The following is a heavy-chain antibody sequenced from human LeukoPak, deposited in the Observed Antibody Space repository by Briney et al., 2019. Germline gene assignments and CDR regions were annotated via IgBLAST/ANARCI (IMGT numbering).Heavy chain of an antibody. CDR2: IYYSGST. CDR3: ARLPLSSGSYYYYMDV. J-gene: IGHJ6*03. V-gene: IGHV4-39*01. CDR1: GGSISSSSYY. Sequence: PSEILSLTCTVSGGSISSSSYYWGWIRQPPGKGLEWIGSIYYSGSTYYNPSLKSRVTISVDTSKNQFSLKLSSVTAADTAVYYCARLPLSSGSYYYYMDVWGKGTTVTVSS. D-gene: IGHD6-19*01.